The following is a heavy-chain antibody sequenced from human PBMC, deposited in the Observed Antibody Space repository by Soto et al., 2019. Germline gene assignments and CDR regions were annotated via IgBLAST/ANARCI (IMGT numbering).Heavy chain of an antibody. J-gene: IGHJ4*02. CDR2: IYYSGST. Sequence: SETLSLTCTVSGGSISSGDYYWSWIRQPPGKGLEWIGYIYYSGSTYYNPSLKSRVTISVDTSKNQFSLKLSSVTAADTAVYYCATSLKVATRTENVNRLYYFDYWGQGTLVTVSS. D-gene: IGHD5-12*01. V-gene: IGHV4-30-4*01. CDR1: GGSISSGDYY. CDR3: ATSLKVATRTENVNRLYYFDY.